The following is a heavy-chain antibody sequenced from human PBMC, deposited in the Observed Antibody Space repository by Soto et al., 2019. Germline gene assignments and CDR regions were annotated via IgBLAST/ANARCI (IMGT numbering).Heavy chain of an antibody. D-gene: IGHD6-19*01. CDR2: INPNSGGT. V-gene: IGHV1-2*04. CDR1: GYTFTGYY. CDR3: ARVGGRAVAPFDY. Sequence: QVQLVQSGAEVKKPGASVKVSCKASGYTFTGYYMHWVRQAPGQGLEWQGWINPNSGGTNDAQKFQGWVTMTSDTSISTAYMELSRLRADDTAVYYCARVGGRAVAPFDYWGQGTLVTVSS. J-gene: IGHJ4*02.